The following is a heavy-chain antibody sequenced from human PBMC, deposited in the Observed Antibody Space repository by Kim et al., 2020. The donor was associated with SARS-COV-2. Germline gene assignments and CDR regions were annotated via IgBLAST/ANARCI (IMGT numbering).Heavy chain of an antibody. CDR1: GYSISSGYY. CDR2: IYHSGST. Sequence: SETLSLTCTVSGYSISSGYYWGWIRQPPGKGLEWIGSIYHSGSTYYNPSLKSRVTISVDTSKNQFSLKLSSVTAADTAVYYCARGGEGGYNSGYFDYWGQGTLVTVSS. J-gene: IGHJ4*02. CDR3: ARGGEGGYNSGYFDY. V-gene: IGHV4-38-2*02. D-gene: IGHD5-12*01.